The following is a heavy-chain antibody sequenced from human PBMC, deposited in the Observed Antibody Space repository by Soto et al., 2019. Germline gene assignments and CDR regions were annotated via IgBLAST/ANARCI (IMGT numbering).Heavy chain of an antibody. V-gene: IGHV4-39*01. CDR2: IYYSGST. J-gene: IGHJ5*02. CDR1: GGSIRSSSYF. Sequence: QLQLQESGPGLVKPSETLSLTCTVSGGSIRSSSYFWGWIRQPPGKGLEWIGSIYYSGSTYYNPSLKSRVTVSVDTSKNPFALRLSPVPAADTAVYYCARHPSDFWFDPWGQGTLVTVSS. CDR3: ARHPSDFWFDP. D-gene: IGHD2-21*02.